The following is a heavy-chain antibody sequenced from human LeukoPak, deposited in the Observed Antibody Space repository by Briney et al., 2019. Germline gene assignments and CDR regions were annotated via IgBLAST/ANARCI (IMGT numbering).Heavy chain of an antibody. CDR3: AKELLLRYFDY. CDR1: GFPFSNYA. J-gene: IGHJ4*02. V-gene: IGHV3-23*01. CDR2: LSGSGTGT. D-gene: IGHD3-9*01. Sequence: PGRSLRLSCAASGFPFSNYAMSWVRQAPGKGLEWVSGLSGSGTGTYYADSVKGRFTIPRDNSKNTLYLQMNSLRAEDTAIYYCAKELLLRYFDYWGQGTLVTVST.